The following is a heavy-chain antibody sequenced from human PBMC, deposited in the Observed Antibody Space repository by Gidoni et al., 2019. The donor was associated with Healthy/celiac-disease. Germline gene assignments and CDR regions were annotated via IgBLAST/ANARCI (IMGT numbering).Heavy chain of an antibody. CDR3: ARGQFPIVRWLQNPITRTIGY. Sequence: QVQLVQSGAEVKKPGASVKVSCKASGYTFTSYDINWVRQATGQGLEWMGWMNPNSGNTGYAQKFQGRVTMTRNTSISTAYMELSSLRSEDTAVYYCARGQFPIVRWLQNPITRTIGYWGQGTLVTVSS. CDR1: GYTFTSYD. CDR2: MNPNSGNT. V-gene: IGHV1-8*01. J-gene: IGHJ4*02. D-gene: IGHD5-12*01.